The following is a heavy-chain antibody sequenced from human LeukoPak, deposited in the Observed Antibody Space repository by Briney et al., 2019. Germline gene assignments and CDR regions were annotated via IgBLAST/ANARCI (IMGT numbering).Heavy chain of an antibody. Sequence: GGSLRLSCAASEFTFNNYGMHWVRQAPGKGLEWVALISKDGSNEYYADSVKGRFTISRDNSKNTLDLQMNSLRADDTAVYYCARTPGIAAAAYNWFDPWGQGTLVTVSS. D-gene: IGHD6-13*01. CDR3: ARTPGIAAAAYNWFDP. V-gene: IGHV3-30*03. CDR1: EFTFNNYG. CDR2: ISKDGSNE. J-gene: IGHJ5*02.